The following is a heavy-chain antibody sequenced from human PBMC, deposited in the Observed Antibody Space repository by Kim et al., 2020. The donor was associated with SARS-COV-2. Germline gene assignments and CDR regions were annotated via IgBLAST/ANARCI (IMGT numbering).Heavy chain of an antibody. V-gene: IGHV3-7*01. J-gene: IGHJ4*02. CDR3: VRSVDY. Sequence: GGSLRLSCAASGFTFSSSWMNWARQAPGKGLEWVANINQDGSQKIYVDSVKGRFTTSRDNAQNSLYLQMNSLRAEDTAVYYCVRSVDYWGQGTLVTVSS. CDR2: INQDGSQK. CDR1: GFTFSSSW.